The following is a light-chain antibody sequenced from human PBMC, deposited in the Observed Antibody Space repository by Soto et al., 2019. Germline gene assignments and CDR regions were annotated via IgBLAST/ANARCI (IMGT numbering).Light chain of an antibody. V-gene: IGKV3-20*01. J-gene: IGKJ1*01. Sequence: ESVLTQSPGTLSLSPGERATLSCRARQSVSSSYLAWYQQNPGQAPRLLIYGASSRATGIPDRFSGSGSGTDFTLTISRLEPKDFAVYYCQQYGSSPWTFGQGTKVEIK. CDR2: GAS. CDR1: QSVSSSY. CDR3: QQYGSSPWT.